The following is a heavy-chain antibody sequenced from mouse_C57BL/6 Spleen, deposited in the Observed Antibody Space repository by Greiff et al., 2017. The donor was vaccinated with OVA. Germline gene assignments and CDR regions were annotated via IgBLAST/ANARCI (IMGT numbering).Heavy chain of an antibody. CDR3: ARDQGYYRYFDV. D-gene: IGHD2-12*01. CDR1: GYSITSGYY. V-gene: IGHV3-6*01. CDR2: ISYDGSN. Sequence: VQLQQSGPGLVKPSQSLSLTCSVTGYSITSGYYWNWIRQSPGNKLEWMGYISYDGSNNYNPSLKNRISITRDTSKNQFFLKLNSVTTEDTATYYCARDQGYYRYFDVWGTGTTVTVSS. J-gene: IGHJ1*03.